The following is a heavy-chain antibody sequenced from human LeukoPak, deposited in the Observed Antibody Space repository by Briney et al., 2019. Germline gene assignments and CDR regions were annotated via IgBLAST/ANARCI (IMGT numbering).Heavy chain of an antibody. CDR2: ISGSGGST. CDR3: AKDPEEVGATLTVDY. CDR1: GFTFSSYA. J-gene: IGHJ4*02. Sequence: GGSLRLSCAAPGFTFSSYAMSWVRQAPGKGLEWVSAISGSGGSTYYADSVKGRFTISRDNSKNTLYLQMNSLRAEDTAVYYCAKDPEEVGATLTVDYWGQGTLVTVSS. V-gene: IGHV3-23*01. D-gene: IGHD1-26*01.